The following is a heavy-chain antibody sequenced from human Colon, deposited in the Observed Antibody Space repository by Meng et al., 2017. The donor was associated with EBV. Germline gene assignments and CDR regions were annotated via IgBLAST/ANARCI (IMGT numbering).Heavy chain of an antibody. D-gene: IGHD5-12*01. CDR2: IYYSGST. V-gene: IGHV4-30-4*01. J-gene: IGHJ4*02. CDR1: GGCISSGDYY. Sequence: HVQLQESGTGPVKPSQTLSLTCTVSGGCISSGDYYWSWSRQPPGKGLEWIGYIYYSGSTYYNPSLKSRVTISVDTSKNQFSLKLSSVTAADTAVYYCARDRGGLGAFDYWGQGTLVTVSS. CDR3: ARDRGGLGAFDY.